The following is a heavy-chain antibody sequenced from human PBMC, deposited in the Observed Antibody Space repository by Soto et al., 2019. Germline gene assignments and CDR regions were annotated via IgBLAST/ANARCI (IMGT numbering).Heavy chain of an antibody. CDR2: ISHDGSHE. V-gene: IGHV3-30-3*01. CDR3: TRNTDHRLVRGWLDP. J-gene: IGHJ5*02. D-gene: IGHD3-10*01. Sequence: GGSLRLSCAASGLTFSTSAMHWVRQAPGKGLEWVAMISHDGSHEYYGDSVKGRFSVSRDNSHNILHLQMNSLRIEDTAVYFCTRNTDHRLVRGWLDPWGQGTLVTVSS. CDR1: GLTFSTSA.